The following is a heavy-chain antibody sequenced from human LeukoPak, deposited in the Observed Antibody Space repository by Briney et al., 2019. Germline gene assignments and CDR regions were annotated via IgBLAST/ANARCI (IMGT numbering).Heavy chain of an antibody. V-gene: IGHV3-30*02. J-gene: IGHJ4*02. D-gene: IGHD3-22*01. Sequence: GGSLRLSCAASGFTFSSYGMHWVRQPPGKGLGWVAFIREEGSKEYYGGSGKGRFTIYTDSSKNTLYLQMNSLRAEDTAVYYCAKDLASYYDSSGYYYSYYFDYWGQGTLVTVSS. CDR1: GFTFSSYG. CDR2: IREEGSKE. CDR3: AKDLASYYDSSGYYYSYYFDY.